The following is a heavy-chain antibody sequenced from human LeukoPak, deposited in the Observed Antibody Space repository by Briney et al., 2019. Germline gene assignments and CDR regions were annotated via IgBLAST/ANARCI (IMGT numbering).Heavy chain of an antibody. Sequence: GRSLRLSCAVSGFTISNNGMHWVRQAPGKGLEWVGVVTYGEGDKYYADSVKGRFTISRDNYKNTLYLQMNSLRVEATALYYCAREESSGDYRTADYWGQGTLVTVSS. CDR1: GFTISNNG. V-gene: IGHV3-30*03. CDR3: AREESSGDYRTADY. D-gene: IGHD6-19*01. J-gene: IGHJ4*02. CDR2: VTYGEGDK.